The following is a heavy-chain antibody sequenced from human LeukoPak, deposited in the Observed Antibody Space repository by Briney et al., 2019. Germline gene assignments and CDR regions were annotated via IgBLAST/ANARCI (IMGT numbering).Heavy chain of an antibody. CDR2: MYSSGST. CDR3: ARTPQKYCGSTSCFNWFDS. V-gene: IGHV3-53*05. D-gene: IGHD2-2*01. J-gene: IGHJ5*01. CDR1: GFSVSTNY. Sequence: GGSLRLSCAASGFSVSTNYISWVRQAPGKGLEWVSIMYSSGSTYYADSVTGRFTMSRDNAKNSLYLQMNSLRTEDTALYYCARTPQKYCGSTSCFNWFDSWGQGTLVTVSS.